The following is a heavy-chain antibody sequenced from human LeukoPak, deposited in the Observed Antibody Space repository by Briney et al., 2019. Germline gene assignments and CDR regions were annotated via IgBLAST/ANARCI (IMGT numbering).Heavy chain of an antibody. D-gene: IGHD3-22*01. J-gene: IGHJ4*02. CDR3: ARDRGLEDYDSSGWIDY. Sequence: ASVKVSCKASGYTSTNYAIHWVRQAPGQRLEWMGWINAGNDNTKYSQKFQGRVTITRDTSASTAYMELSSLRSEDTAVYYCARDRGLEDYDSSGWIDYWGQGTLVTVSS. CDR1: GYTSTNYA. V-gene: IGHV1-3*01. CDR2: INAGNDNT.